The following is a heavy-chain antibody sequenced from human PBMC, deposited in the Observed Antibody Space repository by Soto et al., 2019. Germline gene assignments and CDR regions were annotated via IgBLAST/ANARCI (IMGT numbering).Heavy chain of an antibody. CDR2: ISYDGSNK. J-gene: IGHJ3*02. CDR3: ARDHQRDYGDSVLAFDI. D-gene: IGHD4-17*01. Sequence: QVQLVESGGGVVQPGRSLRLSCAASGFTFSSYAMHWVRQAPGKGLEWVAVISYDGSNKYYADSVKGRFTISRDNSKNTLDLEMNSLRAEDTAVYYCARDHQRDYGDSVLAFDIWGQGTMVTVSS. V-gene: IGHV3-30-3*01. CDR1: GFTFSSYA.